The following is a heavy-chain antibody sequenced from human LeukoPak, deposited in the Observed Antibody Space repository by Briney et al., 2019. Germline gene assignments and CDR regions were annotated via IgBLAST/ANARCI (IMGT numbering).Heavy chain of an antibody. V-gene: IGHV3-7*01. CDR3: ARRPGYYDSSGYYAFDI. Sequence: PGGSLRLSCAASGFTFSSYWMSWVRQAPGKGLEWVANIKQDGSEKYYVDSVKGRFTISRDNAKNSLYLQMNSLRAEDTAVYYCARRPGYYDSSGYYAFDIWGQGTMVTVSS. CDR1: GFTFSSYW. CDR2: IKQDGSEK. J-gene: IGHJ3*02. D-gene: IGHD3-22*01.